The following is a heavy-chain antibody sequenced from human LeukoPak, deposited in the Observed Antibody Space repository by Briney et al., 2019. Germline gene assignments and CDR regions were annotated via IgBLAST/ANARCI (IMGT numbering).Heavy chain of an antibody. Sequence: GGSLRLSCAASGFTFSSYWITWVRQAPGKGLEWVANIKQDGSEKYYVDSVKGRFTISRDNAKSSLYLQMNSLRAEDTAVYYCARGLRDLFDYWGQGTLVTVSS. CDR3: ARGLRDLFDY. CDR1: GFTFSSYW. CDR2: IKQDGSEK. V-gene: IGHV3-7*01. J-gene: IGHJ4*02. D-gene: IGHD5-12*01.